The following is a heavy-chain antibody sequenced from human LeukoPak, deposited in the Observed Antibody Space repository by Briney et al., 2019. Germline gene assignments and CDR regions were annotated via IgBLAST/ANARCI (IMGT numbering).Heavy chain of an antibody. Sequence: PGGSLRLSCAASGLKFDDYWMNWLRQTPGKGLVWVAIIKQDGSEKFYVDSVKGRFIISRDNVKRSLSLQMNSVRVEDAGVYYCVTGRGDLWGQGTLVTVSS. CDR3: VTGRGDL. CDR1: GLKFDDYW. V-gene: IGHV3-7*01. J-gene: IGHJ5*02. CDR2: IKQDGSEK.